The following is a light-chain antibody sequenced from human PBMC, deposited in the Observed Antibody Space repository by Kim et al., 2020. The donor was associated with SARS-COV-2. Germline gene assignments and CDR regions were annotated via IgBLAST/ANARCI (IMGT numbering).Light chain of an antibody. CDR2: GKS. Sequence: SSEPTQDPAVSVALGQTVRITCQGDSLRSYYASWYQQKPGQAPVLVIYGKSSRPSGIPDRFSGFTSGNTASLTITGAQAEDEADYYCNCRDSSGNSWVFGGGTQLTVL. CDR3: NCRDSSGNSWV. CDR1: SLRSYY. V-gene: IGLV3-19*01. J-gene: IGLJ3*02.